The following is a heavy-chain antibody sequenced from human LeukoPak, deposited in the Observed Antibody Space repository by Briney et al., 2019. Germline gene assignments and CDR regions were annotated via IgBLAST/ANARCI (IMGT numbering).Heavy chain of an antibody. CDR2: INPNSGGT. CDR3: ARDSRFGEYHFDY. D-gene: IGHD3-10*01. CDR1: GYTFTGYY. Sequence: ASVKVSCKVSGYTFTGYYMYWVRQAPGQGLEWMGWINPNSGGTNYAQKFQGRVTMTRDTSISTAYMELSRLRSDDTAVYYCARDSRFGEYHFDYWGQGTLVTVSS. J-gene: IGHJ4*02. V-gene: IGHV1-2*02.